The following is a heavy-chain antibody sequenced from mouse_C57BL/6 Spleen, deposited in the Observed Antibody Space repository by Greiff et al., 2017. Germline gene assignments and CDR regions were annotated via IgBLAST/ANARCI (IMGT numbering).Heavy chain of an antibody. J-gene: IGHJ3*01. CDR2: IRSKSNNYAT. V-gene: IGHV10-1*01. D-gene: IGHD4-1*01. CDR3: VRHDSNWVFAD. CDR1: GFSFNTYA. Sequence: DVKLVESGGGLVQPKGSLKLSCAASGFSFNTYAMNWVRQAPGKGLEWVARIRSKSNNYATYYADSVKDRFTISRDDSESMLYLQMNNLKTEDTAMYYCVRHDSNWVFADWGQGTLVTVSA.